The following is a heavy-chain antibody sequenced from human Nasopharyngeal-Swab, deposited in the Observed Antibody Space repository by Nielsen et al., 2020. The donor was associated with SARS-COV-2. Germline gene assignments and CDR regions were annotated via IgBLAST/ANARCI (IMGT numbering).Heavy chain of an antibody. J-gene: IGHJ4*02. Sequence: GESLKISCTASGFTFSSYAMSWVRQAPGKGLEWVSEISGSGGSTYYAESVKGRFTISRDNSKNTLYLQMSSLRAEDTAISYCAKDLGVESPLWFDYWGQGTLLTVSS. CDR3: AKDLGVESPLWFDY. V-gene: IGHV3-23*01. CDR1: GFTFSSYA. CDR2: ISGSGGST. D-gene: IGHD4-23*01.